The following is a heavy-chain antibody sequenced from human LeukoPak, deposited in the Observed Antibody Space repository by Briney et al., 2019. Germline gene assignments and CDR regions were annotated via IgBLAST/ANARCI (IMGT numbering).Heavy chain of an antibody. CDR3: ARQARIAARPDY. Sequence: GASLKVSCQGSGYSFTSYWIGWVRQMPGKGLEWMGIIYPGDSDTRYSPSFQGQVTISADKSISTAYLQWSSLKASDTAMYYCARQARIAARPDYWGQGTLVTVSS. CDR2: IYPGDSDT. CDR1: GYSFTSYW. J-gene: IGHJ4*02. V-gene: IGHV5-51*01. D-gene: IGHD6-6*01.